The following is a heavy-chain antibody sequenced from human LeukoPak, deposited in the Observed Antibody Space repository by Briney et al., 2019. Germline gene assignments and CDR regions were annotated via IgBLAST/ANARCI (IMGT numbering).Heavy chain of an antibody. CDR2: ISNDGSKK. Sequence: GGSLRLSCAASGFTFSSYGMRWVRQAPGKGLDWVAVISNDGSKKYYADSVKGRFTISRDNSKNTLSLQVSSLRTEDTAVYYCAKDRYSYAFEYSDSWGQGTLVTVSS. CDR3: AKDRYSYAFEYSDS. D-gene: IGHD5-18*01. CDR1: GFTFSSYG. J-gene: IGHJ4*02. V-gene: IGHV3-30*18.